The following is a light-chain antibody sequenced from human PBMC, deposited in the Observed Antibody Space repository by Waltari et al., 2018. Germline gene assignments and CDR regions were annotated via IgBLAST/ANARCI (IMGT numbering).Light chain of an antibody. CDR2: GAS. CDR3: QQYNEWPRT. J-gene: IGKJ1*01. Sequence: EIVMTQSPATLSVSPGERATLSCRASQSVSSNLAWYQQRPGQAPRLLIHGASTRATGLPARFSGSGSGTEFTLTISSLQSEEFAVYHCQQYNEWPRTFGQGTKVEIK. V-gene: IGKV3-15*01. CDR1: QSVSSN.